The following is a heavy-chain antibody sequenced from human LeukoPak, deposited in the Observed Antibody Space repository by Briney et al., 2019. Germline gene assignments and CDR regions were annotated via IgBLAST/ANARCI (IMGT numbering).Heavy chain of an antibody. Sequence: SETLSLTCTVQGGSLSGAYWTWIRQPPGKGLEWIGEINHTGSTNYNPSFKSRVTMSADTPKNQFSLNLTSVTAADTALYYCARHWIKQSRGEYFDYWGQGTLVTVSS. J-gene: IGHJ4*02. CDR1: GGSLSGAY. CDR2: INHTGST. V-gene: IGHV4-34*01. CDR3: ARHWIKQSRGEYFDY. D-gene: IGHD6-19*01.